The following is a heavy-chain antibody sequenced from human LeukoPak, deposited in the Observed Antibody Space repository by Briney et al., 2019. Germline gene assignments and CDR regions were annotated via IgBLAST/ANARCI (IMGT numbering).Heavy chain of an antibody. CDR1: GGSISSYY. D-gene: IGHD6-19*01. CDR2: IYYSGST. V-gene: IGHV4-59*01. J-gene: IGHJ4*02. Sequence: KPSETPSLTCTVSGGSISSYYWSWIRQPPGKRLEWIGYIYYSGSTNYNPSLKSRVTISVDTSKNQFSLKVSSVTAADTAVYYCARDSGPRFDYWGQGTLVTVSS. CDR3: ARDSGPRFDY.